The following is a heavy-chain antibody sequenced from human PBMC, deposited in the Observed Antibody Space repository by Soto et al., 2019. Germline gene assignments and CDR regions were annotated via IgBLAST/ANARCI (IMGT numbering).Heavy chain of an antibody. CDR3: ARDGVVAARLYYYYYMDV. J-gene: IGHJ6*03. D-gene: IGHD6-6*01. V-gene: IGHV3-33*01. CDR1: GFTFSSYG. CDR2: IWYDGSNK. Sequence: QVQLVESGGGVVQPGRSLRLSCAASGFTFSSYGMHWVRQAPGKGLEWVAVIWYDGSNKYYADSVKGRFTISRDNSKNTLYLQMNSLRAEDTAVYYCARDGVVAARLYYYYYMDVWGKGTTVTVSS.